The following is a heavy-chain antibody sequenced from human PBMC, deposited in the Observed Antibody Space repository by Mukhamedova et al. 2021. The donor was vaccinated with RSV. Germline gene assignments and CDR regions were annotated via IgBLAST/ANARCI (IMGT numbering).Heavy chain of an antibody. Sequence: GSDQYYVDSVKGRFTISRDNAKNSLYLQMNSLRAEDTAVYYCARVCSSTTCRTSPFDCWAQGTLVTVSS. V-gene: IGHV3-7*01. CDR3: ARVCSSTTCRTSPFDC. CDR2: GSDQ. D-gene: IGHD2-2*01. J-gene: IGHJ4*02.